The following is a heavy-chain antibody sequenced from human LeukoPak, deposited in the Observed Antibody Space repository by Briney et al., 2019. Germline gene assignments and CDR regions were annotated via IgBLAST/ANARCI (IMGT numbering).Heavy chain of an antibody. D-gene: IGHD3-9*01. CDR3: AREVWDYDILTGYFDY. J-gene: IGHJ4*02. Sequence: ASVKVSCKASGYTFTSYDINWVRQAPGQGLEWMGWISAYNGNTNYAQKFQGRVTMTTDTSTSTAYMEPRSLRSDDTAVYYCAREVWDYDILTGYFDYWGQGTLVTVSS. V-gene: IGHV1-18*01. CDR1: GYTFTSYD. CDR2: ISAYNGNT.